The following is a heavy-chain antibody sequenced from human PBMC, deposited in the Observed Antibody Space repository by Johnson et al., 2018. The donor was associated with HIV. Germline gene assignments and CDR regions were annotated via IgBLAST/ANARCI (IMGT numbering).Heavy chain of an antibody. CDR2: IYRGGST. V-gene: IGHV3-66*01. Sequence: VQLVESGGGLVQPGGSLILSCAASGFTFSSYWMHWVRQAPGKGLVWVSVIYRGGSTYYADSVKGRFTISRDNSKNTLYLQMNSLRAEDTAVYYCASASTVVDAFDIWGQGTMVTVSS. D-gene: IGHD4-23*01. J-gene: IGHJ3*02. CDR1: GFTFSSYW. CDR3: ASASTVVDAFDI.